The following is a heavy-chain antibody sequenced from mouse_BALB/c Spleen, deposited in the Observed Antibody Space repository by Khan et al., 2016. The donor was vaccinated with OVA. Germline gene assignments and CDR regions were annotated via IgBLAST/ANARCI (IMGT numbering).Heavy chain of an antibody. CDR1: GFSLTSYG. J-gene: IGHJ4*01. V-gene: IGHV2-3*01. CDR3: AKDRGYYAVDY. Sequence: QVQLQQSGPGLVAPSQSLSITCTVSGFSLTSYGVSWVRQPPGKGLEWLEVIWGDGNTNFHSALRSRLSISKDNSKSQVFLKLNSLQTDDTATYYCAKDRGYYAVDYWGQGTSVTVSS. CDR2: IWGDGNT.